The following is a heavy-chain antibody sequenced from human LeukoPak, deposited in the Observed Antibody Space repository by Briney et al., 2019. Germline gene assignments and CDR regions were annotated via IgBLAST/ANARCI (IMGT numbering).Heavy chain of an antibody. V-gene: IGHV1-2*02. Sequence: ASVKVSCKASGYTFTDYYMHWVRQAPGQGLEWMGWINPDSGDTNFAQKFQGRVTMSRDTSISTAYMELSRLRSDDTAVYYCARVMPLEGSGSDTLDYWGQGTLVTVSS. CDR1: GYTFTDYY. CDR3: ARVMPLEGSGSDTLDY. CDR2: INPDSGDT. D-gene: IGHD3-10*01. J-gene: IGHJ4*02.